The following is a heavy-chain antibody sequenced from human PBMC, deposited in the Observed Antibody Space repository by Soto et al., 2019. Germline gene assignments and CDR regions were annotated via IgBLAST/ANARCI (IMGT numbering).Heavy chain of an antibody. D-gene: IGHD3-9*01. V-gene: IGHV4-59*01. CDR1: GGSISSYY. J-gene: IGHJ4*02. CDR2: IYYSGST. CDR3: ASDILTGPDY. Sequence: SETLSLTCTVSGGSISSYYWSWIRQPPGKGLEWIGYIYYSGSTNYNPSLKSRVTISVDTSKDQFSLKLSSVTAADTAVYYCASDILTGPDYWGQGTLVTVSS.